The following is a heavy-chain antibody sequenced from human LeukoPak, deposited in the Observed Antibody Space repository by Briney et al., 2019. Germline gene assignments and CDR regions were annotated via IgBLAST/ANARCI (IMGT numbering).Heavy chain of an antibody. CDR1: GRSISSYY. J-gene: IGHJ4*02. D-gene: IGHD6-6*01. Sequence: KPSETLSLTCSVSGRSISSYYWSWIRQPPGKGLEWIGYIYYSGSTNHNPSLKSRVTISVDTSKNQVSLKLSSVTAADTAVYYCARHSGSSGAFDYWGQGTLVTVSS. CDR3: ARHSGSSGAFDY. V-gene: IGHV4-59*08. CDR2: IYYSGST.